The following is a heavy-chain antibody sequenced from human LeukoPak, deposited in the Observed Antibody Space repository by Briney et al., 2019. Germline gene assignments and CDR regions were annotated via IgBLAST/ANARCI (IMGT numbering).Heavy chain of an antibody. CDR1: GDSISSYY. V-gene: IGHV4-4*09. D-gene: IGHD3-16*01. CDR2: IHTSGST. Sequence: SETLSLTCTVSGDSISSYYWSWIRQPPGKGLEWIGYIHTSGSTNYNPSLKSRVTISVDTSKNQFSLKLSSVTAADTAVYYCARRRMLGMSGGCCWFDPWGQGTLVTVSS. CDR3: ARRRMLGMSGGCCWFDP. J-gene: IGHJ5*02.